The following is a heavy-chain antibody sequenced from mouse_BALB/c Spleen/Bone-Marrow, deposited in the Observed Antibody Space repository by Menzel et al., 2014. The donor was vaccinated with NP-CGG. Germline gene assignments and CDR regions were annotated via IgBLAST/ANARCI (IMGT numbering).Heavy chain of an antibody. CDR2: INPDSNTI. CDR1: GFDFSRYW. V-gene: IGHV4-1*02. CDR3: ARLGYYGGFAY. Sequence: VQLQQSGGGLVQPGGSLKLSCAASGFDFSRYWMSWVRQAPGKGLEWIGEINPDSNTINYTPSLKDKFITSRDNAKNTLYLQMSKVRSEDTALYYCARLGYYGGFAYWGQGTLVTVSA. D-gene: IGHD2-3*01. J-gene: IGHJ3*01.